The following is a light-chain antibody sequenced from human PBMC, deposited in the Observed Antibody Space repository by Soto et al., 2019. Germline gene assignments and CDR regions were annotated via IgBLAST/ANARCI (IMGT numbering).Light chain of an antibody. CDR2: EVV. V-gene: IGLV2-8*01. J-gene: IGLJ1*01. Sequence: QSVVTQRPWASGCPGQSVTISCNGTKNDIGVYDFVSWYQHHPGKAPRLIIYEVVQRPSGVPDRFSGSKSGNTASLTVSGLQAADEADYFCKSYAGSNTYVFGSGTKVTVL. CDR1: KNDIGVYDF. CDR3: KSYAGSNTYV.